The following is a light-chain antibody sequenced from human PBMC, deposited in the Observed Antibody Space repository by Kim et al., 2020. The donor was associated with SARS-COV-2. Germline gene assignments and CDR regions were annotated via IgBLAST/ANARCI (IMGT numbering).Light chain of an antibody. CDR3: AAWDDSLSGWV. V-gene: IGLV1-47*02. Sequence: QGVTISVSGSSSTIGSNYVYWYQQLPGAAPKLLRSSHNQRPSGVPDRFSGSKSGTSASLAISGLRSEDGADDYCAAWDDSLSGWVFGGGTQLTVL. CDR1: SSTIGSNY. J-gene: IGLJ3*02. CDR2: SHN.